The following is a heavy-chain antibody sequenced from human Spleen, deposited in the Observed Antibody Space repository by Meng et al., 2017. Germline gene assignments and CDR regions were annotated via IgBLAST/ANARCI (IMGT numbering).Heavy chain of an antibody. J-gene: IGHJ2*01. CDR3: ARDRTYYYGSGDWYFDL. D-gene: IGHD3-10*01. CDR1: GGSISSGGYY. Sequence: QVQLQESGPGLVKPSQTPALTCTVSGGSISSGGYYWSWSRQHPGKGLEWIGYIYYSGSTYYNPSLKSRVTISVDTSKNQFSLKLSSVTAADTAVYYCARDRTYYYGSGDWYFDLWGRGTLVTVSS. V-gene: IGHV4-31*03. CDR2: IYYSGST.